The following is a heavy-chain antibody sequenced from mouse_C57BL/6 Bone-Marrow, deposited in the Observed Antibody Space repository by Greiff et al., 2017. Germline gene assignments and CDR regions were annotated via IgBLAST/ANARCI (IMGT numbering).Heavy chain of an antibody. CDR2: SRNKANDYTT. J-gene: IGHJ3*01. V-gene: IGHV7-1*01. CDR1: GFTFSDFY. CDR3: AREEYAAFAY. Sequence: EVKLMESGGGLVQSGRSLRLSCATSGFTFSDFYMEWVRQAPGKGLEWIAASRNKANDYTTEYSASVKGRFIVSRDTSQSILYLQMNALRAEDTALYYTAREEYAAFAYWGQGTLFTVSA. D-gene: IGHD2-10*02.